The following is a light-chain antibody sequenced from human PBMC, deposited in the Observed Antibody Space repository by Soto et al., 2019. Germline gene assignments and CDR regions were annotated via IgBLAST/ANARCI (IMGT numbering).Light chain of an antibody. CDR3: QQRSNWPGS. CDR1: QSIGHF. J-gene: IGKJ4*01. V-gene: IGKV3-11*01. Sequence: DIMVPQSPATLSLSPGESAPLSCRASQSIGHFLVWYQQKPGQAPRLLISDASKRATGIPARFSGIGSGTDFTLTINSLQPEDSAIYYCQQRSNWPGSFGGGTKV. CDR2: DAS.